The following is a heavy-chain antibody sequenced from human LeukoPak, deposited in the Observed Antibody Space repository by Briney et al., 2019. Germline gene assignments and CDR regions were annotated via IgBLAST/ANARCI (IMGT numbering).Heavy chain of an antibody. D-gene: IGHD3-16*02. CDR2: IHPRRGDT. CDR1: GYSFTAFY. V-gene: IGHV1-2*02. CDR3: ARDLGLRLGELSLYIDY. Sequence: ASVKVSCKTSGYSFTAFYIHWVRQAPGQGLEWMGWIHPRRGDTNYAQKFQGRVTMTRDTSISTAYLDLSSLRSDDTAVYYCARDLGLRLGELSLYIDYWGQGTLVTVSS. J-gene: IGHJ4*02.